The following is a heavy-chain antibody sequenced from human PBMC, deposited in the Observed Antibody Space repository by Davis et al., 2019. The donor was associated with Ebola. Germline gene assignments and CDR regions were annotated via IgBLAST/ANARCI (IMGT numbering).Heavy chain of an antibody. CDR2: INHTGST. J-gene: IGHJ5*02. D-gene: IGHD3-10*01. CDR3: ARDPGSGSYKNWFDP. V-gene: IGHV4-34*01. Sequence: SETLSLTCAVYGGSFSGYYWSWIRQPPGKGLEWIGEINHTGSTNYNPSLKSRVTISIDTSKNQFSLNLTSVTAADTAVYYCARDPGSGSYKNWFDPWGQGTLVTVSS. CDR1: GGSFSGYY.